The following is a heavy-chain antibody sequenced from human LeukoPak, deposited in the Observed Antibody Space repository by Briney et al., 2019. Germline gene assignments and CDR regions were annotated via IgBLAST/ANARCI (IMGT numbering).Heavy chain of an antibody. CDR1: GGSVSSSNW. CDR2: IYHGVST. J-gene: IGHJ4*02. Sequence: PSGTLSLTCGVSGGSVSSSNWWSWVRQPPGKGLEWIGEIYHGVSTNYNPSLKSRVTISVDKSKNQFSLKLTSVTAADTAVYCCARERDYGDYWGQGTLVTVSS. V-gene: IGHV4-4*01. CDR3: ARERDYGDY.